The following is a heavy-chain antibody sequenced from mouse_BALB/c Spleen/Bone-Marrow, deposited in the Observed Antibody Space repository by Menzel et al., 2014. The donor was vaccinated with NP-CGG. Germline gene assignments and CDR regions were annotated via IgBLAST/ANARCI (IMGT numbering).Heavy chain of an antibody. CDR2: IDTSDSYT. J-gene: IGHJ4*01. CDR3: ARGGDDFSLDY. V-gene: IGHV1-69*01. D-gene: IGHD2-4*01. CDR1: GYAFTDRW. Sequence: ESGTELVMPGASVKLSCTASGYAFTDRWIHWVKQRPGQGLEWIGAIDTSDSYTNYNQKFKGKATLTVDESSSTAYIHLSSLTSEDSAVYYCARGGDDFSLDYWGQRTSVTVSS.